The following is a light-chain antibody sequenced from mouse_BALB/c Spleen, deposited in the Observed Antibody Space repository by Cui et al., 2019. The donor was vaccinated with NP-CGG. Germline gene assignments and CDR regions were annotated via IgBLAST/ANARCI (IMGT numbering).Light chain of an antibody. V-gene: IGLV1*01. CDR1: TGAVTTSNY. CDR3: ALWYSNHWV. CDR2: GTN. Sequence: QAVVIQESDLTTSPGETVTLTCRSSTGAVTTSNYANWVQENPDHLFTGLIGGTNNRVPGVPARFSGSLIGDKAALTITGAQTEDEAIYFCALWYSNHWVFGGGTKLTVL. J-gene: IGLJ1*01.